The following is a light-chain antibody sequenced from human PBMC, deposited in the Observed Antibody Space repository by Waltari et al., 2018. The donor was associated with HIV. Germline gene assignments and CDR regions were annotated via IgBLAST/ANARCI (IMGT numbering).Light chain of an antibody. CDR3: QQFDMLPET. Sequence: EIALTQSPRTLSLSPGDGGTIFCRASQAIDSSHLAWYQHKPGQSPRLLIYGGSVRAADVPDRFSGSVSGTDFTLTIARVEPEDFAVYYCQQFDMLPETYGHGTKVE. CDR1: QAIDSSH. J-gene: IGKJ1*01. CDR2: GGS. V-gene: IGKV3-20*01.